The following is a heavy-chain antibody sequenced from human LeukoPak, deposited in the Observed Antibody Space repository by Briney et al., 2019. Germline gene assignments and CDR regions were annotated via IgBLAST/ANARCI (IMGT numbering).Heavy chain of an antibody. D-gene: IGHD3-3*01. CDR3: AKGWSGYFRSPFDL. V-gene: IGHV3-23*01. CDR1: GFTFSSFA. CDR2: VTGDSGTI. Sequence: GGSLRLSCTASGFTFSSFAMNWVRQVPGKGLEWVSVVTGDSGTIHYSDSVKGRFTISRGNSKNTLYLQMNNLRAEDTAVYYCAKGWSGYFRSPFDLWGQGTMVTVSS. J-gene: IGHJ3*01.